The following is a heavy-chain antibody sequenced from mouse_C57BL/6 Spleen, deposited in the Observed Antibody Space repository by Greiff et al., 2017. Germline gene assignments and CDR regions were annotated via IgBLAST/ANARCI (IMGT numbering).Heavy chain of an antibody. CDR1: GFTFSSYG. D-gene: IGHD1-1*01. CDR3: ARPPYGSSLYFDY. V-gene: IGHV5-6*01. CDR2: ISSGGSYT. Sequence: EVQRVESGGDLVKPGGSLKLSCAASGFTFSSYGMSWVRQTPDKRLEWVATISSGGSYTYYPDSVKGRFTISRDNAKNTLYLQMSSLKSEDTAMYYCARPPYGSSLYFDYWGQGTTLTVSS. J-gene: IGHJ2*01.